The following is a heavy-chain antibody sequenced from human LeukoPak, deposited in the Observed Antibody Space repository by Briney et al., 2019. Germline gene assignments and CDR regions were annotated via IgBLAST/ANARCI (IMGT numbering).Heavy chain of an antibody. J-gene: IGHJ6*03. D-gene: IGHD1-26*01. Sequence: GASVKVSCKASGYTFTSYYMHWVRQAPGQGLEWMGIINPSGGSTSYAQKFQGRVTMTRDTSTSTAYMELRSLRSDDTAVYYCARNVGATRKYYYYYMDVWGKGTTVTISS. CDR2: INPSGGST. CDR3: ARNVGATRKYYYYYMDV. CDR1: GYTFTSYY. V-gene: IGHV1-46*01.